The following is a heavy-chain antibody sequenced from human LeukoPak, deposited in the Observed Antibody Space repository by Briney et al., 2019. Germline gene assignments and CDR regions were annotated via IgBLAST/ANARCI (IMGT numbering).Heavy chain of an antibody. Sequence: ASVKVSCKASGYTFTRYAIHWVRQAPGQRLEWMGWINAGNGNTKYSQEFQGRVTITRDTSASTAYMELSSLRSEDMAVYYCARGDYSNYDIDYWGQGTLVTVSS. CDR3: ARGDYSNYDIDY. CDR2: INAGNGNT. V-gene: IGHV1-3*03. D-gene: IGHD4-11*01. J-gene: IGHJ4*02. CDR1: GYTFTRYA.